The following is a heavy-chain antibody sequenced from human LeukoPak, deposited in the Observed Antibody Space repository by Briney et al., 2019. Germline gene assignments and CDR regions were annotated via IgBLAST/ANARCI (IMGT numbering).Heavy chain of an antibody. D-gene: IGHD3-22*01. CDR2: VDHTGST. J-gene: IGHJ4*02. V-gene: IGHV4-59*01. CDR3: ARDNQYNSDSSDYGGTNFDY. Sequence: PSETLSLTCSVFDDSITMYYWTWIRQPPGKGLEWIGYVDHTGSTNFNPSLNGRVSISRDTTKNLFSLRLRSVTAADTAVYYCARDNQYNSDSSDYGGTNFDYWGQGTLVTVSS. CDR1: DDSITMYY.